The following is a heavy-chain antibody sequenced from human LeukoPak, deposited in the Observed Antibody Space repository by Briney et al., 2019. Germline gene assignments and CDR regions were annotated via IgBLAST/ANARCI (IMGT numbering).Heavy chain of an antibody. CDR3: ARAGVTGAAFDY. CDR2: IYYSGST. Sequence: SETLSLTCTVSGGSISSSSYYWGWIRQPPGKGLEWIGSIYYSGSTYYNPSLKSRVTISVDTSKNQFSPKLSSVTAADTAVYYCARAGVTGAAFDYWGQGTLVTVSS. J-gene: IGHJ4*02. D-gene: IGHD1-1*01. V-gene: IGHV4-39*07. CDR1: GGSISSSSYY.